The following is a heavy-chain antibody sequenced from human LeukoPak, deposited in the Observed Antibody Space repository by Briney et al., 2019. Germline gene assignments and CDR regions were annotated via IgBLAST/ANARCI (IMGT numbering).Heavy chain of an antibody. V-gene: IGHV4-59*01. CDR2: IYYSGST. Sequence: PSXTLSLTCTVSGGSISSYYWSWIRQPPGKGLEWIGYIYYSGSTNYNPSLKSRVTISVDTSKNQFSLKLSSVTAADTAVYYCARVMGSVTKALGYFDLWGRGTLVTVSS. CDR1: GGSISSYY. J-gene: IGHJ2*01. CDR3: ARVMGSVTKALGYFDL. D-gene: IGHD1-26*01.